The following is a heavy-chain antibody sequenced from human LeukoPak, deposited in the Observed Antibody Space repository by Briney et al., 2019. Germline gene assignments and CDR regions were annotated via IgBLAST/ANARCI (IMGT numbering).Heavy chain of an antibody. CDR2: ICWNSGTI. CDR3: AKDQSIAVAGPYNWFDP. CDR1: GFTFDDYA. V-gene: IGHV3-9*01. D-gene: IGHD6-19*01. Sequence: GGSLRLSCAASGFTFDDYAMHWVRQAPGKGLEWVSGICWNSGTIGYAGSVNDRFTISRDNAKNSLYLQMNSLRAEDTAFYYCAKDQSIAVAGPYNWFDPWGQGTLVTVSS. J-gene: IGHJ5*02.